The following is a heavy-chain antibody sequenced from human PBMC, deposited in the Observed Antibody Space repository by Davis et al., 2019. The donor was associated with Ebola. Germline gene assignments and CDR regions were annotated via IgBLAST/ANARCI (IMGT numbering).Heavy chain of an antibody. CDR1: GFTFSSYA. J-gene: IGHJ4*02. CDR2: ISYDGSNK. V-gene: IGHV3-30*04. Sequence: PGGSLRLSCAASGFTFSSYAMHWVRQAPGKGLEWVAVISYDGSNKYYADSVKGRFTISRDNSKNTLYLQMNSLGADDTAVYYCARRSQGYCSGASCYAGWGYWGQGTLVTVSS. D-gene: IGHD2-15*01. CDR3: ARRSQGYCSGASCYAGWGY.